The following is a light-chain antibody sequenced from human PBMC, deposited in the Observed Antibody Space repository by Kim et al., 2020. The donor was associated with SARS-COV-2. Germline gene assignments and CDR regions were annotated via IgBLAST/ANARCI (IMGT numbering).Light chain of an antibody. Sequence: HPSSISCKSSQSLLYTDGKTYLFWYLQRPGQSPQPLLYEVSNRFSGVPDRFSGSGSGTDFTLKISRVEAEDVGVYYCMQTLHLPTFGGGTKVDIK. V-gene: IGKV2D-29*02. CDR1: QSLLYTDGKTY. CDR3: MQTLHLPT. CDR2: EVS. J-gene: IGKJ4*01.